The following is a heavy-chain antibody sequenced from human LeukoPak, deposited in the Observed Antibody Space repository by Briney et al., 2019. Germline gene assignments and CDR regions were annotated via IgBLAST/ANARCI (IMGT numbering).Heavy chain of an antibody. Sequence: PGGSLRLSCAASGFTFSSYWMSWVRQAPGKGLEWAANIKQDGSEKQYVDSVKGRFAISRDNAENSLYLQMNSLKAEDTAVYYCGRFTRSGDSVYWGQGTLVTVSS. CDR2: IKQDGSEK. CDR3: GRFTRSGDSVY. D-gene: IGHD7-27*01. CDR1: GFTFSSYW. J-gene: IGHJ4*02. V-gene: IGHV3-7*04.